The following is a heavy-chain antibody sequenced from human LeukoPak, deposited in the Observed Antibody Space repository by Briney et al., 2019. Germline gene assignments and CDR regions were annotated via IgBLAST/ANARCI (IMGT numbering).Heavy chain of an antibody. Sequence: GGSLRLSCAASGFTFRNYWMHWVRQAPGEGLVWVSRIKTDGSTTNYADSVKGRFTISRDNAKNTLYLQLNSLRAEDTAVYYCVSAWGTTDDYWGRGTLVTVSS. CDR2: IKTDGSTT. CDR1: GFTFRNYW. V-gene: IGHV3-74*01. D-gene: IGHD1-7*01. CDR3: VSAWGTTDDY. J-gene: IGHJ4*02.